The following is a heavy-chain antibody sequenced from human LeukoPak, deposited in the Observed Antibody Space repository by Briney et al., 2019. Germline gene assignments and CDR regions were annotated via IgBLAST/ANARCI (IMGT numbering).Heavy chain of an antibody. D-gene: IGHD2-2*03. Sequence: GASVKVSCKASGGTFSSYAISWVRQAPGQGLEWMGRIIPIFGTANYAQKFQGRVTITTDESTCTAYMELSSLRSEDTAVYYCASLDISNWFDPWGQGTLVTVSS. J-gene: IGHJ5*02. CDR3: ASLDISNWFDP. CDR2: IIPIFGTA. CDR1: GGTFSSYA. V-gene: IGHV1-69*05.